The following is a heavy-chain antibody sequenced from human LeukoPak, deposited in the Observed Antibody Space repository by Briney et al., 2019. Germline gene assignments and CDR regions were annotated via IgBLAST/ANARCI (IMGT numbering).Heavy chain of an antibody. Sequence: PSETLSLTCRVSGGSISSDYCSWIRQPPEKGLEWIGYILYSGSTNYNPSLKSRLTISVDTSKNQFSLKLSSVTAADTAVYYCAREYCTRTTCYFDYWGQGTLVTVSS. V-gene: IGHV4-59*01. CDR2: ILYSGST. J-gene: IGHJ4*02. CDR3: AREYCTRTTCYFDY. CDR1: GGSISSDY. D-gene: IGHD2-2*01.